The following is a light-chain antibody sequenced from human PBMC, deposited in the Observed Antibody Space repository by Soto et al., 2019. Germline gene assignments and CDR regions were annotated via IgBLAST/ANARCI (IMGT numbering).Light chain of an antibody. CDR1: QDIKNW. J-gene: IGKJ4*01. CDR3: QQTSTFPRT. V-gene: IGKV1-12*01. CDR2: AAS. Sequence: DIQMTQSPSSVSASVGDRVTITCRASQDIKNWLAWYQQKPGGAPKLLIYAASSVQSGVPSRFSGSGFGTDFTLPISSLQPEDFATYHCQQTSTFPRTFGGGTKVEI.